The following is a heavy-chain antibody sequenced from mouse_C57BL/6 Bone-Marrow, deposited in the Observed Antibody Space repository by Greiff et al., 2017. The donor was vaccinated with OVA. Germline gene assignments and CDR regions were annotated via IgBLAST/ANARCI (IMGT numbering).Heavy chain of an antibody. D-gene: IGHD2-2*01. CDR3: ARERGLRRFDY. V-gene: IGHV1-82*01. J-gene: IGHJ2*01. CDR2: IYTGDGDT. CDR1: GYAFSSSW. Sequence: VQLQQSGPELVKPGASVKISCKASGYAFSSSWMNWVKQRPGKGLEWIGRIYTGDGDTKYNGKFKGKATLTADKSSSTAYMQLSSLTADDSAVYFCARERGLRRFDYWGQGTALTVSS.